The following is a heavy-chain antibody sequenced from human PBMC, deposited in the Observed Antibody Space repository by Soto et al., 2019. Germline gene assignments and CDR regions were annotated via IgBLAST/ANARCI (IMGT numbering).Heavy chain of an antibody. D-gene: IGHD1-26*01. V-gene: IGHV3-23*01. CDR2: ISGSAGST. Sequence: HPGGSLRLSCAASGFTFSSYAMSWVRQAPGKGLEWVSTISGSAGSTYYADSVKGRFTISRDNSKNTLYLQMNSLRAEDTAVYYCANGGSYYGENYWGQGTLVTAPQ. CDR1: GFTFSSYA. CDR3: ANGGSYYGENY. J-gene: IGHJ4*02.